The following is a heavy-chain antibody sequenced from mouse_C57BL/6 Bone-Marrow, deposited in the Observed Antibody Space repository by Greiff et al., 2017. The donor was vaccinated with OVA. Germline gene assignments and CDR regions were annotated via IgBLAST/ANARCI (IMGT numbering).Heavy chain of an antibody. V-gene: IGHV2-6*01. CDR3: ATYGSSYGGWFAY. CDR1: GFSLTSYG. J-gene: IGHJ3*01. Sequence: VKLVESGPGLVAPSQSLSITCTVSGFSLTSYGVDWVRQSPGKGLEWLGVIWGVGSTNYNSALKSRLSISKDNSKSQVFLKMNSLQTDDTAMYYCATYGSSYGGWFAYWGQGTLVTVSA. D-gene: IGHD1-1*01. CDR2: IWGVGST.